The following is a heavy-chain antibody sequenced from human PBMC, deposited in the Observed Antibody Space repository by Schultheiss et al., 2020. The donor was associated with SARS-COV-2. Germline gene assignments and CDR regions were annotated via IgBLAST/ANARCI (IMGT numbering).Heavy chain of an antibody. CDR3: ARDDSSGWYWMDV. CDR1: GGSISSYY. CDR2: INHSGST. J-gene: IGHJ6*02. V-gene: IGHV4-34*01. D-gene: IGHD6-19*01. Sequence: SETLSLTCTVSGGSISSYYWSWIRQPAGKGLEWIGEINHSGSTNYNPSLKSRVTISVDTSKNQFSLKLSSVTAADTAVYYCARDDSSGWYWMDVWGQGTTVTVSS.